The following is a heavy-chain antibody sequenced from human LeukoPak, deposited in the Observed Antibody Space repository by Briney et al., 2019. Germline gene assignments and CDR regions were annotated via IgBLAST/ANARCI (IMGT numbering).Heavy chain of an antibody. V-gene: IGHV3-21*01. CDR1: GFTFSSYS. CDR3: AREPSQYSSSSFWFDP. CDR2: ISSSSSYI. D-gene: IGHD6-6*01. Sequence: GGSLRLSCAASGFTFSSYSMNWVRQAPGKGLEWVSSISSSSSYIYYADSVKGRFTISRDNAKNSLYLQMNSLRAEDTAVYYCAREPSQYSSSSFWFDPWGQGTLVTVSS. J-gene: IGHJ5*02.